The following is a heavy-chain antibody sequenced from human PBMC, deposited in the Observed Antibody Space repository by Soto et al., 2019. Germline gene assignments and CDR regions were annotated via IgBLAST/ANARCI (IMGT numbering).Heavy chain of an antibody. D-gene: IGHD3-10*01. J-gene: IGHJ4*02. CDR2: IYSGGYT. CDR1: GFTVSNNY. CDR3: GTRPGGGGY. Sequence: EVQLVESGGGLIQPGGSLRLSCAVSGFTVSNNYMSWVRQAPGKGLEGVSVIYSGGYTAYGDSVKGRFTISRDNSKNTLFLKMNGRGAAAPAVYFCGTRPGGGGYWGQGTLVTVSS. V-gene: IGHV3-53*01.